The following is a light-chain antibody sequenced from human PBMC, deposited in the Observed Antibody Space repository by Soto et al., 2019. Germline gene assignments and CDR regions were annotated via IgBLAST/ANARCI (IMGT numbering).Light chain of an antibody. CDR3: QEYDGAPPVT. V-gene: IGKV3-20*01. Sequence: EIVLTQSPGTLSLSPGERATLSCRASQSVTKNNLNWYQQKPGQAPRLLIYGASNRATGIPERFSGSGSGTHFTLTITSLEPEDFAVYYCQEYDGAPPVTFGLGTRLEN. J-gene: IGKJ5*01. CDR1: QSVTKNN. CDR2: GAS.